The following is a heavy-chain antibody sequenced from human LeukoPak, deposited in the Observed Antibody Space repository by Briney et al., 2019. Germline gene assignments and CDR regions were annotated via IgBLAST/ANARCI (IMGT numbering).Heavy chain of an antibody. CDR2: ISGSGGST. CDR1: GFTFSSYA. D-gene: IGHD2-2*01. J-gene: IGHJ3*02. CDR3: AKDLDVVVPAALGAFDI. V-gene: IGHV3-23*01. Sequence: GGSLRLSCAASGFTFSSYAMSWVRQAPGKGLEWVSAISGSGGSTYYADSVKGRSTISRDNSKNTLYLQMNSLRAEDTAVYYCAKDLDVVVPAALGAFDIWGQGTTVTVSS.